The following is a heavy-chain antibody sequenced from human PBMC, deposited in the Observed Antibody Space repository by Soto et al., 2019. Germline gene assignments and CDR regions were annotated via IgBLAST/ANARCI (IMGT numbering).Heavy chain of an antibody. CDR1: GFTFSSYG. J-gene: IGHJ4*02. V-gene: IGHV3-30*18. D-gene: IGHD6-19*01. CDR3: AKDARLRWLAKNFDY. Sequence: GGSLRLSCAASGFTFSSYGMHWVRQAPGKGLEWVAVISYDGSNKYYADSVKGRFTISRDNSKNTLYLQMNSLRAEDTAVYYCAKDARLRWLAKNFDYWGQGTLVTVSS. CDR2: ISYDGSNK.